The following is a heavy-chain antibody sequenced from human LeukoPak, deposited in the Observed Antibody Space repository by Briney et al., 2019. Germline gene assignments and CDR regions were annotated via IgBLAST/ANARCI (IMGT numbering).Heavy chain of an antibody. D-gene: IGHD3-16*01. Sequence: ASVKVSCKASGYTFTSYDNNWVRQAPGQGLEWMGWMNPNSGNTGYAQKFQGRVTMTRNTSISTAYMELSSLRSEDTAVYYCARGAFMITFGEHLYYFDYWGQGTLVTVSS. J-gene: IGHJ4*02. CDR3: ARGAFMITFGEHLYYFDY. CDR1: GYTFTSYD. V-gene: IGHV1-8*01. CDR2: MNPNSGNT.